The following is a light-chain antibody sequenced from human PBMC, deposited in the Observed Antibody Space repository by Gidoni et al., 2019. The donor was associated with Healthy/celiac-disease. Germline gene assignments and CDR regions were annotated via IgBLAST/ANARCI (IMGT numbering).Light chain of an antibody. CDR2: WAS. CDR3: QQYYSTPRGT. Sequence: DIVMTQSPDSLAVSLGERATINCKSSQSVLYSSNNKNYLAWYQQKPGQPPKLLVYWASTRESGDPDRFSGSGSGTDFTLTISSLQAEDVAVYYCQQYYSTPRGTFGQXTKVEIK. CDR1: QSVLYSSNNKNY. V-gene: IGKV4-1*01. J-gene: IGKJ1*01.